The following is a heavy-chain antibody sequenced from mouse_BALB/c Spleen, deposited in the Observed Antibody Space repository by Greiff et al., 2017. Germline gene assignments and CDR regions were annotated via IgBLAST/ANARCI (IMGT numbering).Heavy chain of an antibody. D-gene: IGHD2-4*01. Sequence: EVKLMESGGDLVKPGGSLKLSCAASGFTFSSYGMSWVRQTPDKRLEWVATIISGGSYTYYPDSVKGRFTISRDNAKNTLYLQMSSLKSEDTAMYYCARTTMISFAYWGQGTLVTVSA. V-gene: IGHV5-6*01. CDR3: ARTTMISFAY. CDR1: GFTFSSYG. J-gene: IGHJ3*01. CDR2: IISGGSYT.